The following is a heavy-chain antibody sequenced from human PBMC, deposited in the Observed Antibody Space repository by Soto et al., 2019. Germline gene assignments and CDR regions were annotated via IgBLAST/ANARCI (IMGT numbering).Heavy chain of an antibody. D-gene: IGHD2-15*01. V-gene: IGHV4-31*03. CDR1: GGSISSGGYY. J-gene: IGHJ5*02. CDR2: IYYSGST. Sequence: QVQLQESGPGLVKPSQTLSLTCTVSGGSISSGGYYWSWIRQHPGKGLEWIGYIYYSGSTYYNPSLKSRVTISVDTSKNQFSLKLSSVTAADTAVYYCARAPWETVVVVAATWVWFDPWGQGTLVTVSS. CDR3: ARAPWETVVVVAATWVWFDP.